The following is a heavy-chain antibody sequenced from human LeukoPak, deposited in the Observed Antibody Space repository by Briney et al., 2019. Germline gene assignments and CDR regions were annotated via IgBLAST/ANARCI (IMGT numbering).Heavy chain of an antibody. CDR1: GFTFDDYA. J-gene: IGHJ4*02. D-gene: IGHD3-22*01. CDR3: VKDVGHYYDSSGYFDY. CDR2: ISWNSGSI. V-gene: IGHV3-9*01. Sequence: GGSLRLSCAASGFTFDDYAMHWVRQAPGKGLEWVSGISWNSGSIGYADSVKGRFTISRDNAKNSLYLQMNSLRAEDTALYYCVKDVGHYYDSSGYFDYWGQGTLVTVSS.